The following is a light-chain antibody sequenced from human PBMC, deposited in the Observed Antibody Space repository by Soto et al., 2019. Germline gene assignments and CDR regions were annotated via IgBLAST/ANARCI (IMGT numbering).Light chain of an antibody. J-gene: IGLJ1*01. V-gene: IGLV2-8*01. CDR1: SSDIGGYNS. Sequence: QSALTQSPSASGSPGQSVTISCTGTSSDIGGYNSVSWYQQHPGKAPKVMIYDVSKRPSGVPDRFSGSKSGNTASLTVSALPAEDEADYYCSSYTDRNNLVFGTGTKVTVL. CDR2: DVS. CDR3: SSYTDRNNLV.